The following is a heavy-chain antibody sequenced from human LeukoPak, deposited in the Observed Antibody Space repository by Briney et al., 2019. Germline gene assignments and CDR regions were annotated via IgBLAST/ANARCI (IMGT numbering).Heavy chain of an antibody. D-gene: IGHD3-22*01. CDR2: LNHSGST. J-gene: IGHJ4*02. V-gene: IGHV4-34*01. CDR1: GGSFSGYY. Sequence: SETLSLTCAVYGGSFSGYYWSWIRQPPGKGLEWIGELNHSGSTNYNPSLKSRVTISVDTSKNQFSLKLSSVTAADTAVYYCARGRGYYDSSGYYNSEFDYWGQGTLVTVSS. CDR3: ARGRGYYDSSGYYNSEFDY.